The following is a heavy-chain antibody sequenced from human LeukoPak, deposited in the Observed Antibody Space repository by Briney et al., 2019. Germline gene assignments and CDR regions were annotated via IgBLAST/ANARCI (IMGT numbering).Heavy chain of an antibody. D-gene: IGHD3-16*01. V-gene: IGHV3-53*01. CDR1: GFTVSSNY. CDR3: ARDPGGPSGSEMEFDY. J-gene: IGHJ4*02. Sequence: PGGSLRLSCAASGFTVSSNYMSWVRQAPGKGLEWVSVIYSGGSTYYADSVKGRFTISRDNSKNTLYLQMNSLRAEDTAVYYCARDPGGPSGSEMEFDYWGQGTLVTVSS. CDR2: IYSGGST.